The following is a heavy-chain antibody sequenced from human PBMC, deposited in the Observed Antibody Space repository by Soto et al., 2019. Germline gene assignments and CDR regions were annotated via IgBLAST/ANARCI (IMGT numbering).Heavy chain of an antibody. CDR3: RRDFDY. J-gene: IGHJ4*02. CDR2: LSTSGST. D-gene: IGHD6-6*01. V-gene: IGHV4-4*07. CDR1: GDSISNYY. Sequence: PSETLSLTCNVSGDSISNYYWSWIRQPAGKGLEWIGRLSTSGSTNYNPSLKSRVTMSVDTPKNQFSLMLNSVTAADTAVYYCRRDFDYWGQRTLVTVSS.